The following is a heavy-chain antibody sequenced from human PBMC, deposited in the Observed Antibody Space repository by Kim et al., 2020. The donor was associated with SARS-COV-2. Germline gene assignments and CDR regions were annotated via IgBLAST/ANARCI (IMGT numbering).Heavy chain of an antibody. CDR3: ARDIVVVPAANKPDYYYYGMDV. D-gene: IGHD2-2*01. Sequence: ASVKVSCKASGYTFTSYGISWVRQAPGQGLEWMGWISAYNGNTNYSQKLQGRVTMTTDTSTSTAYMELRSLRSDDTAVYYCARDIVVVPAANKPDYYYYGMDVWGQGTTVTVSS. CDR2: ISAYNGNT. V-gene: IGHV1-18*04. J-gene: IGHJ6*02. CDR1: GYTFTSYG.